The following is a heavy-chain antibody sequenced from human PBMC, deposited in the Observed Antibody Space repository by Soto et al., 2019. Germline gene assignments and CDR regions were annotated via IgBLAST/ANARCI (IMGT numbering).Heavy chain of an antibody. CDR2: IYYSGST. D-gene: IGHD3-3*01. CDR3: ARHPYDFWSGPNYYGMDV. CDR1: GGSVSSGSYY. Sequence: LSLTCTVSGGSVSSGSYYWSWIRQPPGKGLEWIGYIYYSGSTNYNPSLKSRVTISVDTSKNQFSLKLSSVTAADTAVYYCARHPYDFWSGPNYYGMDVWGQGTTVTVSS. J-gene: IGHJ6*02. V-gene: IGHV4-61*01.